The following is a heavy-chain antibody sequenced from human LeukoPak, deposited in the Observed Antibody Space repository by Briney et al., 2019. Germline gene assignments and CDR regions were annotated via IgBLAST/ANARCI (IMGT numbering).Heavy chain of an antibody. CDR2: ISGSGGST. D-gene: IGHD1-26*01. CDR1: GFTFSSYA. V-gene: IGHV3-23*01. Sequence: GGSLRLSCEASGFTFSSYAISWVRQAPGKGLEWVSAISGSGGSTYYADSVKGRFTISRDNSKSTLYLQMNSLRADDTAVYYCAKKSGIVGGYHDYWGQGTLVTVSS. CDR3: AKKSGIVGGYHDY. J-gene: IGHJ4*02.